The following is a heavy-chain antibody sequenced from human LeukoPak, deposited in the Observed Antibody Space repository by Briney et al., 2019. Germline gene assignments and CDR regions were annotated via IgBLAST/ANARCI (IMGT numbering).Heavy chain of an antibody. J-gene: IGHJ4*02. V-gene: IGHV4-39*01. CDR1: GGSISSSSYY. D-gene: IGHD6-13*01. CDR3: ARQTIYSSTPFDY. CDR2: IYYSGST. Sequence: SETLSLTCTVSGGSISSSSYYWGWIRQPPGKGLEWIGSIYYSGSTYYNASLKSRVTISVDTSKNQFSLELSSVTAADTAVYYCARQTIYSSTPFDYWGQGTLVTVSS.